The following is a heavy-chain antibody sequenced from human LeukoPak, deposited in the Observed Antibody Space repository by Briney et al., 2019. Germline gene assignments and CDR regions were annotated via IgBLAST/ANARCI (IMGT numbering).Heavy chain of an antibody. CDR2: IWHDGSNK. D-gene: IGHD6-13*01. J-gene: IGHJ6*02. V-gene: IGHV3-33*01. CDR3: ARSSAAALYGMDV. CDR1: GVTFTISS. Sequence: GGSPRLSRAASGVTFTISSIHSVPHALGKRLGRVADIWHDGSNKYYADSVKGRFTISRDNSKNTLYLQMNSLRAEDTAVYYCARSSAAALYGMDVWGQGTTVTVSS.